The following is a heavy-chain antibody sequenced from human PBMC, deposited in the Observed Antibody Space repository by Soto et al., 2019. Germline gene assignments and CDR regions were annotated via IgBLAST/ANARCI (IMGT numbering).Heavy chain of an antibody. CDR1: GGTFSSYA. CDR3: ASGAGGLYGMDV. J-gene: IGHJ6*02. Sequence: GASVKVSCKASGGTFSSYAISWVRQAPGQGLEWMGGIIPIFGTANYAQKFQGRVTITADESTSTAYMGLSSLRSEDTAVYYCASGAGGLYGMDVWGQGTTVTVSS. CDR2: IIPIFGTA. D-gene: IGHD6-19*01. V-gene: IGHV1-69*13.